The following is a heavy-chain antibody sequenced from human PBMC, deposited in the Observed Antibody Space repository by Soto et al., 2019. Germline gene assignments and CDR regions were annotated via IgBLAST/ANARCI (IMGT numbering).Heavy chain of an antibody. CDR1: GGSISSGEYY. Sequence: SETLSLTCTVSGGSISSGEYYWSWIRHPPGEGLEWIGNIYYSGTTYNNPSLKSRVTISVDTSNNQFSLKLSSVTAADTAVYYCARDGGFCTNGVCPVYYYYGMDVWGQGTTVTVS. V-gene: IGHV4-30-4*01. J-gene: IGHJ6*02. CDR2: IYYSGTT. D-gene: IGHD2-8*01. CDR3: ARDGGFCTNGVCPVYYYYGMDV.